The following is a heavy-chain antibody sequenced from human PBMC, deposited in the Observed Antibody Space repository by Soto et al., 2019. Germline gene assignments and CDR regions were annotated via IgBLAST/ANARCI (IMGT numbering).Heavy chain of an antibody. Sequence: GESLKISCKASGYSFGTYWIAWVRQMPGKGLEWKAIIYPGDYHTRYRPSFQGQVTISADKTISTANLQWSSLKASDTAIYYCARRYCSENTCPYFFDYWGQGPLVTVSS. V-gene: IGHV5-51*01. CDR1: GYSFGTYW. CDR3: ARRYCSENTCPYFFDY. CDR2: IYPGDYHT. D-gene: IGHD2-15*01. J-gene: IGHJ4*02.